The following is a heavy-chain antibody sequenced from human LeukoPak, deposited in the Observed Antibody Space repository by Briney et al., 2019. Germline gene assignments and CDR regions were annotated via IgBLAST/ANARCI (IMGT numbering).Heavy chain of an antibody. V-gene: IGHV1-46*01. CDR1: GYTFTSYY. Sequence: ASVKVSCKASGYTFTSYYMHWARQAPGQGLEWMGIINPSGGSTSYAQKFQGRVTMTRDTSTSTVYMELSSLRSEDTAVYYCAREPDDFWSGYAFDYWGQGTLVTVSS. CDR3: AREPDDFWSGYAFDY. D-gene: IGHD3-3*01. J-gene: IGHJ4*02. CDR2: INPSGGST.